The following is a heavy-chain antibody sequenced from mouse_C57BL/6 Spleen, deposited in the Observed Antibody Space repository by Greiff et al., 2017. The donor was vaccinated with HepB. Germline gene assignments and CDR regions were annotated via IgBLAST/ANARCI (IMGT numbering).Heavy chain of an antibody. D-gene: IGHD1-1*01. J-gene: IGHJ4*01. CDR2: ISSGSSTI. CDR3: ARSHRGSSYYYAMDY. CDR1: GFTFSDYG. V-gene: IGHV5-17*01. Sequence: EVKLMESGGGLVKPGGSLKLSCAASGFTFSDYGMHWVRQAPEKGLEWVAYISSGSSTIYYADTVKGRFTISRDNAKNTLFLQMTSLRSEDTAMYYCARSHRGSSYYYAMDYWGQGTSVTVSS.